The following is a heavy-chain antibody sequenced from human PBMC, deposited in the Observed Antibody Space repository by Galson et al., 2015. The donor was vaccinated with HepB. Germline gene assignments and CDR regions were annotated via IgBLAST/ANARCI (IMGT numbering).Heavy chain of an antibody. V-gene: IGHV2-5*02. CDR3: AHMTALAGGTGYFDY. D-gene: IGHD6-19*01. CDR1: GFSLSTSGVG. Sequence: PALVKPTQTLTLTCTFSGFSLSTSGVGVGWIRQPPGKALKWLALIFWDDDKRYSPSLKSRLSITKATSKNQVVLRLTNMDPVDTATYYCAHMTALAGGTGYFDYWGQGTLVTVSS. J-gene: IGHJ4*02. CDR2: IFWDDDK.